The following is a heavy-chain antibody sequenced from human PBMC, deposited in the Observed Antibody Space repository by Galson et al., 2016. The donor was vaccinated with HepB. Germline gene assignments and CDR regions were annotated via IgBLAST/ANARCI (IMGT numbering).Heavy chain of an antibody. CDR3: TRGRGFVERFEF. CDR2: MSPKSGNS. CDR1: GYTFTTSD. D-gene: IGHD3-3*01. Sequence: SVKVSCKASGYTFTTSDINWVRQANGQGLEWMGWMSPKSGNSGYAQKFKGRLSMTRNTSVTTAYMELSSPGSDDTAVYYCTRGRGFVERFEFWGQGSLVTVSS. J-gene: IGHJ4*02. V-gene: IGHV1-8*01.